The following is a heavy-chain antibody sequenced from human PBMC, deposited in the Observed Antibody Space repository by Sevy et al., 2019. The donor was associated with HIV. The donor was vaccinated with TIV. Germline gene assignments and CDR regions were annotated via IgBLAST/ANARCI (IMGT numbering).Heavy chain of an antibody. V-gene: IGHV3-11*01. CDR1: GFIFSDYNY. D-gene: IGHD2-2*01. J-gene: IGHJ3*02. CDR2: ISSSGTK. CDR3: VSPPKRCTSTSCPFDAFYM. Sequence: GGSLRLSCAASGFIFSDYNYIIWIRQSPGKGLEWVSYISSSGTKYYRGSVKGRFTVSRDNAKNSLYLQMNSLRVEDTDRYYCVSPPKRCTSTSCPFDAFYMWGQGTMVTVSS.